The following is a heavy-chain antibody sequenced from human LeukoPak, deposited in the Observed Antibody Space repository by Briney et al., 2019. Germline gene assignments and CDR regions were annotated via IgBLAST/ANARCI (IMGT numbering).Heavy chain of an antibody. Sequence: ASVRVSSMESGDSFTSDGICCGRQALGQGGWRMGWISADNGITNYAQKLQGRVTISTDTSTRTAYMELRSLRSDATALYYCARSCLDYGDHTGPDYWGQGTLVTVSS. CDR2: ISADNGIT. D-gene: IGHD4-17*01. J-gene: IGHJ4*02. CDR1: GDSFTSDG. CDR3: ARSCLDYGDHTGPDY. V-gene: IGHV1-18*01.